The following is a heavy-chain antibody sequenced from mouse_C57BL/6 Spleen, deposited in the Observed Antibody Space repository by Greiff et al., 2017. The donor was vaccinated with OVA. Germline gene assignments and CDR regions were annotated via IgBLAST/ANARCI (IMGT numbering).Heavy chain of an antibody. D-gene: IGHD1-1*01. CDR2: ISSGSSTI. Sequence: EVNVVESGGGLVKPGGSLKLSCAASGFTFSDYGMHWVRQAPEKGLEWVAYISSGSSTIYYADTVKGRFTISRDNAKNTLFLQMTSLRSEDTAMYYCAKTHYYGSSYNAMDYWGQGTSVTVSS. J-gene: IGHJ4*01. CDR3: AKTHYYGSSYNAMDY. CDR1: GFTFSDYG. V-gene: IGHV5-17*01.